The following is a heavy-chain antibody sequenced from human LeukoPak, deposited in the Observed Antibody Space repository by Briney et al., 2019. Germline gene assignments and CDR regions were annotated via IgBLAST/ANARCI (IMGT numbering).Heavy chain of an antibody. CDR3: ARSYIVGATVFDY. J-gene: IGHJ4*02. Sequence: KPSETLSLTCTVSGGSISSSSYYWSWIRQPAGKGLEWIGRIYTSGSTNYNPSLKSRVTISVDTSKNQFSLKLSSVTAADTAVYYCARSYIVGATVFDYWGQGTLVTVSS. CDR1: GGSISSSSYY. V-gene: IGHV4-61*02. CDR2: IYTSGST. D-gene: IGHD1-26*01.